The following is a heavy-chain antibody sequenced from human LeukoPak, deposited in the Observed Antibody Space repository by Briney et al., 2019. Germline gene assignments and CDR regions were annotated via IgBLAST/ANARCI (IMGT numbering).Heavy chain of an antibody. V-gene: IGHV3-30*03. CDR1: GFTFSSYG. CDR3: ARVPPSITIFGVVITPYYFDY. D-gene: IGHD3-3*01. Sequence: SGGSLRLSCAASGFTFSSYGMHWVRQAPGKGLEWVAVVSYDGSDKYYPDSVKGRFTISRDNSMNTLYLQMNSLRAEDTAVYYCARVPPSITIFGVVITPYYFDYWGQGTLVTVSS. J-gene: IGHJ4*02. CDR2: VSYDGSDK.